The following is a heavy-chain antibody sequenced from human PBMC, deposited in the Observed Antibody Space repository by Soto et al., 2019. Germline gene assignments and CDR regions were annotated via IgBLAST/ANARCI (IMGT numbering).Heavy chain of an antibody. Sequence: SETLSLTCSVSGGSVSSNIYYWTWIRQPPGKGLEWIGEINHRGSTNYNPSLKSRVTISVDTSKNEFSLKLSSVTAADTAVYYCARSTYSGALFDYWVQGTLVTVSS. CDR1: GGSVSSNIYY. D-gene: IGHD1-26*01. V-gene: IGHV4-34*01. CDR2: INHRGST. J-gene: IGHJ4*02. CDR3: ARSTYSGALFDY.